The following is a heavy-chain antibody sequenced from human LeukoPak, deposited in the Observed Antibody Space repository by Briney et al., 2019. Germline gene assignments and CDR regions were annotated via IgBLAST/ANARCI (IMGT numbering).Heavy chain of an antibody. Sequence: ASVKVSCKGSGYTFTSYGISWVRQAPGQGLEWMGWISAYNGNTNDAQKLQGRVTMTTDTSTSTAYMELRSLRSDDTAVYYCARDSSSAVAGTLWFDPWGQGTLVTVSS. J-gene: IGHJ5*02. CDR2: ISAYNGNT. V-gene: IGHV1-18*01. D-gene: IGHD6-19*01. CDR3: ARDSSSAVAGTLWFDP. CDR1: GYTFTSYG.